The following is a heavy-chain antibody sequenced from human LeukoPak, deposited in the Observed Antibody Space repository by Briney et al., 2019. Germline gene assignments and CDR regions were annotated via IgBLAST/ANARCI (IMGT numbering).Heavy chain of an antibody. Sequence: GGSLRLSCAASGFTFSSYAMHWVRQAPGKGLEWVAVISYDGSNKYYADSVKGRFTISRDNSKNTLYLQMNSLRAEDTAVYYCARGPSITMIVVVITTPLDYWGQGTLVTVSS. J-gene: IGHJ4*02. CDR2: ISYDGSNK. CDR3: ARGPSITMIVVVITTPLDY. CDR1: GFTFSSYA. V-gene: IGHV3-30-3*01. D-gene: IGHD3-22*01.